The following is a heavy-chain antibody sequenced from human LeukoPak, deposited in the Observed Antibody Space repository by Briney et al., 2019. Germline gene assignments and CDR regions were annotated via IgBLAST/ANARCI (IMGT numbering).Heavy chain of an antibody. CDR3: AKSYCSSTSCHGDY. Sequence: GGSLRLSCAASGFTFSSYAMSWVRQAPGKGLEWVSAISGSGGSTYYADSVKGRFTISRDNSKSTLYLQMNSLRAEDTAVYYCAKSYCSSTSCHGDYWGQGTLVTVSS. CDR2: ISGSGGST. D-gene: IGHD2-2*01. V-gene: IGHV3-23*01. J-gene: IGHJ4*02. CDR1: GFTFSSYA.